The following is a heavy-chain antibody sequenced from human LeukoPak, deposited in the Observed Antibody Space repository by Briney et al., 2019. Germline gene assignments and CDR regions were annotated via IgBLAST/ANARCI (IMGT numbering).Heavy chain of an antibody. V-gene: IGHV3-7*01. D-gene: IGHD3-22*01. CDR1: GFTFSSYW. J-gene: IGHJ3*02. Sequence: GGSLRLSCAASGFTFSSYWMSWVRQAPGKGLEWVANIKQDGSEKYYVDSVKGRFTISRDNSKNTLYLQMNSLRAEDTAVYYCARDRIAEGYYDAFDIWGQGTMVTVSS. CDR2: IKQDGSEK. CDR3: ARDRIAEGYYDAFDI.